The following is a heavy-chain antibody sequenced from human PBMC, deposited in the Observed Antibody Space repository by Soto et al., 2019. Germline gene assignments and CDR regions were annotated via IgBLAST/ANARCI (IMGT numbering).Heavy chain of an antibody. Sequence: RASVKVSCKASGYTFTSYGISWVRQAPGQGLEWMGWISAYNGNTNYAQKLQGRVTMTTDTSTSTAYMELRSLRSDDTAVYYCASGVGVAAAWCFDPWGQGTLVTVSS. V-gene: IGHV1-18*01. CDR1: GYTFTSYG. CDR2: ISAYNGNT. CDR3: ASGVGVAAAWCFDP. J-gene: IGHJ5*02. D-gene: IGHD2-15*01.